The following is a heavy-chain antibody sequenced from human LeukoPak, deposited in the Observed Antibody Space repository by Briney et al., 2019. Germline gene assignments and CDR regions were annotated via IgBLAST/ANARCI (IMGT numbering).Heavy chain of an antibody. CDR1: GGSISSYY. CDR3: AGLREEDYGYYGDYWFFEL. V-gene: IGHV4-4*07. CDR2: IYTSGST. D-gene: IGHD4-17*01. J-gene: IGHJ2*01. Sequence: SETLSLTCTVSGGSISSYYWSWILQPAGKGLEWIGRIYTSGSTNYNPSLKSRVTMSVDTSKNQFSLKLSSVTAADTAVYYCAGLREEDYGYYGDYWFFELWGRGTLVTVSS.